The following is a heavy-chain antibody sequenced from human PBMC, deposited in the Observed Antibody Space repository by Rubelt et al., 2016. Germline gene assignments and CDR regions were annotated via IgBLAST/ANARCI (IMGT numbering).Heavy chain of an antibody. CDR3: ARGGGVVVVPAATYFDY. J-gene: IGHJ4*02. CDR2: IYSGGST. Sequence: WVRQAPGKGLEWVSVIYSGGSTYYADSVKGRFTISRDNSKNTPYLQMNSLRAEDTAVYYCARGGGVVVVPAATYFDYWGQGTLVTVSS. V-gene: IGHV3-53*01. D-gene: IGHD2-2*01.